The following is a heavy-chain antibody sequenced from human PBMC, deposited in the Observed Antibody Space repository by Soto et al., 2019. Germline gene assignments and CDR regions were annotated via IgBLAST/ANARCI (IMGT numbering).Heavy chain of an antibody. CDR3: TRDAFRGSDTGGWFDP. V-gene: IGHV3-74*01. CDR2: INGDGSTT. CDR1: GFTFSNYW. J-gene: IGHJ5*02. Sequence: EVQLVESGGGLVQPGGSLRLSCAASGFTFSNYWMHWVRQAPGKGLVWVSRINGDGSTTDYADSVKGRFTISRDNAKTTLYLQMNGLRAEDTAVYYCTRDAFRGSDTGGWFDPWGQGTLVTVSS. D-gene: IGHD5-12*01.